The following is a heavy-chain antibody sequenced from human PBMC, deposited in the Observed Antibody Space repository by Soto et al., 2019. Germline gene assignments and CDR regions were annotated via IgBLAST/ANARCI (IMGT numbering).Heavy chain of an antibody. CDR2: IYYAGST. Sequence: PSETLSLTCTVSGGSMISNYWSWIRQPPGRGLEWIGFIYYAGSTKYNPSLNSRVTISVDTSKNQFSLTVTSVTAADTAVYYCXXXXXXXXTFDYWGQGTRVTVSS. CDR1: GGSMISNY. V-gene: IGHV4-59*08. J-gene: IGHJ4*02. CDR3: XXXXXXXXTFDY.